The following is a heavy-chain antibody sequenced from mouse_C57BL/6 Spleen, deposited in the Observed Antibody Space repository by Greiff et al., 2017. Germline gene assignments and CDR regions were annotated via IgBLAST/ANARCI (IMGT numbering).Heavy chain of an antibody. CDR2: IDPSDSET. V-gene: IGHV1-52*01. CDR1: GYTFTSYW. D-gene: IGHD2-1*01. CDR3: AYCGNSLAY. Sequence: QVQLQQPGAELVRPGSSVKLSCKASGYTFTSYWMHWVKQRPIQGLEWIGNIDPSDSETHYNQKFKDKATLTVDKSSSTAYIQLSSLSSEDAAVYYCAYCGNSLAYWGQGTLVTVSA. J-gene: IGHJ3*01.